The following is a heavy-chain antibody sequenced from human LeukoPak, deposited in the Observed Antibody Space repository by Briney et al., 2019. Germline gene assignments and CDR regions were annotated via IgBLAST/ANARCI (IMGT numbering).Heavy chain of an antibody. CDR1: GFTFSDYY. CDR2: ISSSGSTI. J-gene: IGHJ4*02. D-gene: IGHD4-23*01. CDR3: AREDYGGNSYFDY. Sequence: PGGSLRLSCAASGFTFSDYYMSWIRQAPGKGLKWVSYISSSGSTIYYADSVKGRFTISRDNAKNSLYLQMNSLRAEDTAVYYCAREDYGGNSYFDYWGQGTLVTVSS. V-gene: IGHV3-11*01.